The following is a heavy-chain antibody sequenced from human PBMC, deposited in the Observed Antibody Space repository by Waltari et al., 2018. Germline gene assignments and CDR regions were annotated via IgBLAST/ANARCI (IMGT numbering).Heavy chain of an antibody. CDR2: IYYSGST. Sequence: QLQLQESGPGLVKPSETLSLTCTVSGGSISRSSYYWGGLRQSPGKGLEYIGSIYYSGSTDYLPTLESRVTISGDTSKNQFSRKRSSVTAADTAVYYCARHWKKRGYRFDPWGQGTLVTVSS. D-gene: IGHD5-12*01. CDR1: GGSISRSSYY. CDR3: ARHWKKRGYRFDP. V-gene: IGHV4-39*01. J-gene: IGHJ5*02.